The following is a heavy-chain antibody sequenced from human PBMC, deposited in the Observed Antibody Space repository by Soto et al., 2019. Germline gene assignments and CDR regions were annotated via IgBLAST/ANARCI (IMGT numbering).Heavy chain of an antibody. CDR2: ISAYNGNT. CDR1: GYTFTSYG. Sequence: ASVKVSCKASGYTFTSYGISWVRQAPGQGLEWMGWISAYNGNTNYAQKLQGRVTMTTDTSTSTAYMELRSLRSDDTAVYYCARQLGPSSSWEVWFDPWGQGTRVTVAS. D-gene: IGHD6-13*01. V-gene: IGHV1-18*01. J-gene: IGHJ5*02. CDR3: ARQLGPSSSWEVWFDP.